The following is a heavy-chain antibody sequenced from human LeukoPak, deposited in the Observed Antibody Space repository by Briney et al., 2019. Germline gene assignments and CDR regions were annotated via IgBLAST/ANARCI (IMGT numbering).Heavy chain of an antibody. J-gene: IGHJ4*02. CDR1: GFTFSSYA. V-gene: IGHV3-23*01. CDR2: LSGSGGST. CDR3: ATHGYDSSAVYFDY. D-gene: IGHD3-22*01. Sequence: PGGSLRLSCAASGFTFSSYAMSWVRQAPGKGLEWVSSLSGSGGSTYYAHSVKGRFTISRDNSKNTLYLQMNSLRVEDTAVYYCATHGYDSSAVYFDYWGQGTLVTVSS.